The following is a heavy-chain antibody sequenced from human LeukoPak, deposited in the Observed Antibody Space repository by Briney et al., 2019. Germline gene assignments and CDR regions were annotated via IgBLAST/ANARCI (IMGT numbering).Heavy chain of an antibody. J-gene: IGHJ4*02. Sequence: GGSLRLSCAASGFTFSSYEMNWVRQAPGKGLEWVSYISSSGSTIYYADSVKGRFTISRDNAKNSLYLQMNSLRAEDTAVYYCARIAVAGLFDYWGQGTLVTVSS. CDR1: GFTFSSYE. D-gene: IGHD6-19*01. CDR3: ARIAVAGLFDY. CDR2: ISSSGSTI. V-gene: IGHV3-48*03.